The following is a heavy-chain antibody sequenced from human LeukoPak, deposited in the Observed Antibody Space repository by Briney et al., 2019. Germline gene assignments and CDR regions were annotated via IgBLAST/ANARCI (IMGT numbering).Heavy chain of an antibody. CDR3: QSRFLEWLLDY. J-gene: IGHJ4*02. Sequence: SETLSLTCTVSGGSISSNNYFWGWIRQPPGKGLEWIGSIYDSGSTYYNPSLKSRVTISVDTSNNQFSLKLNSVTAADTAMYYCQSRFLEWLLDYWGQGTLVTVSS. CDR2: IYDSGST. D-gene: IGHD3-3*01. V-gene: IGHV4-39*01. CDR1: GGSISSNNYF.